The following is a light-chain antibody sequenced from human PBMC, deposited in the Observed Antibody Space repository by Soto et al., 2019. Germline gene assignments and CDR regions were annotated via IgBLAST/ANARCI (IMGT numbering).Light chain of an antibody. CDR1: KSVSSY. Sequence: EIVMTQSPATLSVPPGGRATLSCRASKSVSSYLAGYQQRPGQPPRLLIYRASTRATGIPARFSGSGSGTEFSLTISSLQSEDFAVYYCQQYSTWPPTYTFGQGTKLEI. CDR3: QQYSTWPPTYT. CDR2: RAS. J-gene: IGKJ2*01. V-gene: IGKV3-15*01.